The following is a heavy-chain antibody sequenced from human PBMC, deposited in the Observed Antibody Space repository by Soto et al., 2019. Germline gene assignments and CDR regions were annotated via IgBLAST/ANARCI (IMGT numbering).Heavy chain of an antibody. Sequence: EVQLVESGGGLVQPGGSLRLSCAASGFTFSSYEMNWVRQAPGKGLEWVSYISSSGSTIYYADSVKGRFTISRDNAKNSLYLQMNSLRAEDTAVYYCAIDRGTVAAWYFDLWGRGTLVTVSS. CDR2: ISSSGSTI. CDR3: AIDRGTVAAWYFDL. CDR1: GFTFSSYE. J-gene: IGHJ2*01. D-gene: IGHD6-19*01. V-gene: IGHV3-48*03.